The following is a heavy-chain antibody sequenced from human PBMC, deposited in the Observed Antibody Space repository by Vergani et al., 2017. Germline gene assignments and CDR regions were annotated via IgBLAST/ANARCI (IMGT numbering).Heavy chain of an antibody. CDR2: IIPILGIA. Sequence: QVQLVQSGAEVKKPGSSVKVSCKASGGTFISYTISWVRQAPGQGLEWMGRIIPILGIANYAQKFQGRVTITADKSTSTAYMELSSLRSEGSAVYYCASGGPSECWYDPWGQGTLVTVSS. CDR3: ASGGPSECWYDP. D-gene: IGHD3-10*01. V-gene: IGHV1-69*02. J-gene: IGHJ5*02. CDR1: GGTFISYT.